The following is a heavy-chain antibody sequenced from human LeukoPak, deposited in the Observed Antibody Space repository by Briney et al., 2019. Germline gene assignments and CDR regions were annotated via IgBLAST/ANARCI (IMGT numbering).Heavy chain of an antibody. CDR2: ISSSSSYI. Sequence: GGSLRLSCAASGFTFSSYSMNWVRQAPGKGLEWVSSISSSSSYIYYADSVKGRFTISRDNAKNSLYLQMNSLRAEDTAVYYCARAPVEGSGSYLTSLWGQGTLVTVSS. CDR1: GFTFSSYS. V-gene: IGHV3-21*01. CDR3: ARAPVEGSGSYLTSL. D-gene: IGHD1-26*01. J-gene: IGHJ4*02.